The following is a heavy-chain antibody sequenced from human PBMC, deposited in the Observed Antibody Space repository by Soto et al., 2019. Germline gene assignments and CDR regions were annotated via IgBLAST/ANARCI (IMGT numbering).Heavy chain of an antibody. D-gene: IGHD3-3*01. CDR2: IYYSGST. CDR3: ARVASSKEDFWSGYGFWFDP. J-gene: IGHJ5*02. Sequence: QVQLQESGPGLVKPSETLSLTCTVSGGSISSYYWSWIRQPPGKGLVWIGYIYYSGSTNYNPSLKSRVNISVDTSKNQFSLKLSSVTAADTAVYYCARVASSKEDFWSGYGFWFDPWGQGTLVTVSS. CDR1: GGSISSYY. V-gene: IGHV4-59*01.